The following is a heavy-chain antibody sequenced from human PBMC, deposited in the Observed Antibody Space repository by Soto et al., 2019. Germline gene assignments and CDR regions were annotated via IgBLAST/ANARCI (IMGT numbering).Heavy chain of an antibody. CDR2: ISAYNGNT. CDR1: GYTFTSYG. Sequence: ASVKVSCKASGYTFTSYGISWVRQAPGQGLEWMGWISAYNGNTNYAQKLQGRVTMTTDTPTSTAYMELRSLRSDDTAVYYCARRDILTGYYNVYSYMDVWGKGTTVTVSS. J-gene: IGHJ6*03. CDR3: ARRDILTGYYNVYSYMDV. D-gene: IGHD3-9*01. V-gene: IGHV1-18*01.